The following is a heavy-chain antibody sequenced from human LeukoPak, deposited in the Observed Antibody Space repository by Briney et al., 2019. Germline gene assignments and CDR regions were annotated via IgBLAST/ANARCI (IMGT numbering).Heavy chain of an antibody. CDR2: ISRSSSTI. CDR1: GFTFSSHS. V-gene: IGHV3-48*01. D-gene: IGHD2-2*01. Sequence: GGSLRLSCAASGFTFSSHSMNWVRQAPGKGLEWVSYISRSSSTIYYADSVKGRFTISRDNAKNSLYLQMNSLRAEDTALYYCASGVGCSSTSCSLDYWGQGTLVTVSS. CDR3: ASGVGCSSTSCSLDY. J-gene: IGHJ4*02.